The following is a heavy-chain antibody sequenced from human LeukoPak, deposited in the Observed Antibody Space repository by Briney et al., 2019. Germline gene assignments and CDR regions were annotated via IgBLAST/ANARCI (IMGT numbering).Heavy chain of an antibody. J-gene: IGHJ5*02. CDR3: AKESPNNIVVVTAIPWFDP. Sequence: PGGSLRLSCAASGFTFSSYAMSWVRQAPGKGLEWVSATSGSGGSTYYADSVKGRFTISRDNSKNTLYLQMNSLRAEDTAVYYCAKESPNNIVVVTAIPWFDPWGQGTLVTVSS. V-gene: IGHV3-23*01. D-gene: IGHD2-21*02. CDR2: TSGSGGST. CDR1: GFTFSSYA.